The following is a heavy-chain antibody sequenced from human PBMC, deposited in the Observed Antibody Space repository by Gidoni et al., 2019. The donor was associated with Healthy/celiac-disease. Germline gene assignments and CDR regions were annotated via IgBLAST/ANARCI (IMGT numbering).Heavy chain of an antibody. V-gene: IGHV4-39*01. CDR2: IYYSGST. J-gene: IGHJ5*02. D-gene: IGHD3-22*01. Sequence: QLQLQESGPGLVKPSETLSLTCPVSGGSISSSSYYWGWIRQPPGKGLEWIGSIYYSGSTYYNPSLKSRVTISVDTSKNQFSLKLSSVTAADTAVYYCARLPYYYDSSANTRGWFDPWGQGTLVTVSS. CDR3: ARLPYYYDSSANTRGWFDP. CDR1: GGSISSSSYY.